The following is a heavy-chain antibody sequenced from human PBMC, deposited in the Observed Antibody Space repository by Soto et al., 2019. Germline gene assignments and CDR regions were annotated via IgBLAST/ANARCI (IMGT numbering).Heavy chain of an antibody. CDR3: VRSRQMESGNDYGLDV. CDR2: YHSGGST. D-gene: IGHD1-1*01. J-gene: IGHJ6*02. CDR1: GVSLNTADTW. V-gene: IGHV4-30-4*01. Sequence: QVQLQESGSGLVKPSQSLSRTCTVSGVSLNTADTWWSWIRQSPGKGLEFIGYYHSGGSTYYDASFRSRVIISADTSNSQVSLKLSSATAADTAVYFCVRSRQMESGNDYGLDVWGQGTTVTVSS.